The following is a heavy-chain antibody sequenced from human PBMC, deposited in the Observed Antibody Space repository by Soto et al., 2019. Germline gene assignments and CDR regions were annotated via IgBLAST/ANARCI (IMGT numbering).Heavy chain of an antibody. Sequence: SETLSLTCTVSGGSISSYYWSWIRQPPGKGLEWIGYIYYSGSTNYNPSLKSRVTISVDTSKNQFSLKLSSVTAADTAVYYCARAISGYEYYYYYYMDVWGKGTTVTV. V-gene: IGHV4-59*01. J-gene: IGHJ6*03. CDR3: ARAISGYEYYYYYYMDV. CDR1: GGSISSYY. CDR2: IYYSGST. D-gene: IGHD5-12*01.